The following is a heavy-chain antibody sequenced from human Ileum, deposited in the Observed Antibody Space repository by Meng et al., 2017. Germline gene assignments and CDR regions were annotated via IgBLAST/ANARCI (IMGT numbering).Heavy chain of an antibody. CDR2: ISQESGRT. J-gene: IGHJ4*02. CDR1: GDSISSRDW. D-gene: IGHD2-21*01. CDR3: VRNEGYSLGD. V-gene: IGHV4-4*02. Sequence: GQLQESGPGRVKPSGTLSLTCAVSGDSISSRDWWSWVRQPPGKGLEWIGEISQESGRTNYNPSLKSRVTISLDKSKNQFSLNLNSVTAADTAVYYCVRNEGYSLGDWGQGTLVTVSS.